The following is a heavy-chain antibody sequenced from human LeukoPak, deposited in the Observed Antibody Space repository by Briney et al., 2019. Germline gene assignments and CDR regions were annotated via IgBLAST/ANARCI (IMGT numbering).Heavy chain of an antibody. D-gene: IGHD1-1*01. Sequence: PGGSLRLSCAASGFTFSSYAMSWVRQAPGKGLEWVSAISGSGGSTYYADSVKGRFTISRDNSKNTLYLQMNSLRAEDTAVYYCAKDPSLGRRRYLEYFQHWGQGTLVTVSS. V-gene: IGHV3-23*01. CDR1: GFTFSSYA. CDR3: AKDPSLGRRRYLEYFQH. J-gene: IGHJ1*01. CDR2: ISGSGGST.